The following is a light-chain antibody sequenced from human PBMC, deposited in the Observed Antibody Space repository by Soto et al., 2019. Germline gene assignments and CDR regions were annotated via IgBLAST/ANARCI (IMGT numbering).Light chain of an antibody. CDR3: SSYTSISTYV. J-gene: IGLJ1*01. Sequence: QSALTQPASVSGSPGQSITISCTGTSSDVGGYDFVSWYQHHPGKAPRLMIYDVSHRPSGVSDRFSASKSGNTASLTIFGLLAEDEADYYCSSYTSISTYVFGTGTKLTVL. CDR2: DVS. V-gene: IGLV2-14*03. CDR1: SSDVGGYDF.